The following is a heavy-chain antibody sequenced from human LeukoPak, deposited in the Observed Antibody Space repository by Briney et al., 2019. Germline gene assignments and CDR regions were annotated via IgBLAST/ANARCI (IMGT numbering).Heavy chain of an antibody. CDR3: ARQITMIVVVIPTVYMDV. D-gene: IGHD3-22*01. V-gene: IGHV1-2*02. CDR1: GYTFTGYY. CDR2: INPNSGGT. J-gene: IGHJ6*03. Sequence: GASVKVSCKASGYTFTGYYMHWVRQAPGQGLEWMGWINPNSGGTNYAQKFQGRVTMTRDTSISTAYMELRRLRSDDTALYYCARQITMIVVVIPTVYMDVWGKGTTVTVSS.